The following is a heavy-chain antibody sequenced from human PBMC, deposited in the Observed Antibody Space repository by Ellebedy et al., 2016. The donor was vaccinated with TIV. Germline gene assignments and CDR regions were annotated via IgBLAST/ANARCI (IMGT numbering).Heavy chain of an antibody. Sequence: SETLSLTCTVSGYSISSGYYWGWIRQPPGQRLEWIGSIYYTGTTYYTPSLTSRVPISINTSKNQFSLKLTSVTAPDTAVYYCARGPVLYNFDAFEIWGQGTVVTVSS. CDR3: ARGPVLYNFDAFEI. V-gene: IGHV4-38-2*02. CDR2: IYYTGTT. D-gene: IGHD1-1*01. J-gene: IGHJ3*02. CDR1: GYSISSGYY.